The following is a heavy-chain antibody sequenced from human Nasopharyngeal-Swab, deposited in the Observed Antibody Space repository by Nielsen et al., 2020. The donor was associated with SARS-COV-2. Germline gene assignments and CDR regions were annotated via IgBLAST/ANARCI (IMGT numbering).Heavy chain of an antibody. D-gene: IGHD6-19*01. J-gene: IGHJ3*02. Sequence: GESLKISCAASGFSISDYSMNWVRQAPGKGLEWISYITSSGSFIYYADSVRGRFTISRDNIKNSLYLQMNSLRDDDTAVYYCARGAYSSGWYMWGQGTMVTVSS. CDR3: ARGAYSSGWYM. CDR1: GFSISDYS. CDR2: ITSSGSFI. V-gene: IGHV3-48*02.